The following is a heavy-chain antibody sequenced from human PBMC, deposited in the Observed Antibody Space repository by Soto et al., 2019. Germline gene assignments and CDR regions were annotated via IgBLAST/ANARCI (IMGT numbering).Heavy chain of an antibody. D-gene: IGHD3-10*01. Sequence: QLQLQESGPGLVKPSETLSLTCSVSGGSISSSSYYWGWIRQPPGKGLEWIGSFYYSGSTYYNPSLKSRVTISADTSDNQFSLKLSSVTAADTAVYYCARQVVDGTLAGAGSFDCWGQGTLVTVSS. V-gene: IGHV4-39*01. CDR1: GGSISSSSYY. CDR2: FYYSGST. J-gene: IGHJ4*02. CDR3: ARQVVDGTLAGAGSFDC.